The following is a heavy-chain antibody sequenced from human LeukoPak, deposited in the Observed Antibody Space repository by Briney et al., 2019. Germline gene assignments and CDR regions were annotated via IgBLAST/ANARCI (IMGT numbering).Heavy chain of an antibody. D-gene: IGHD4-23*01. J-gene: IGHJ3*02. CDR3: ARHSHTVVTPLDAFDI. Sequence: PSETLSLTCTVSGGSISGYYWSWIRPPPGKGLDWIGCIYYSGSTNYNPSLKSRVTISVDTSKNHFSLKLSSVTAADTAVYYCARHSHTVVTPLDAFDIWGQGTMVTVSS. CDR2: IYYSGST. CDR1: GGSISGYY. V-gene: IGHV4-59*08.